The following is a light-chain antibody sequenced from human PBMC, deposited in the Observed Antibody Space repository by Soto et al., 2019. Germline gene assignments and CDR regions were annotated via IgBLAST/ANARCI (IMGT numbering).Light chain of an antibody. CDR2: AAS. V-gene: IGKV3D-7*01. CDR1: QRVSSSS. J-gene: IGKJ4*01. CDR3: QQDYTLPLT. Sequence: EIVLTQSPATLSLSPGERATLSCRASQRVSSSSLAWYQHKPGQSPRLLIYAASTRATGIPARFSGSGSGTDFTLTISSLQPEDFAVYYCQQDYTLPLTFGGGTKVDIK.